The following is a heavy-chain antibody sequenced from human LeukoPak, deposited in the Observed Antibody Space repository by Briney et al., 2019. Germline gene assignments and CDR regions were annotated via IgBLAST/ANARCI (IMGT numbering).Heavy chain of an antibody. Sequence: SETLSLTCAVSGASISGSGYYWGWIRQPPGKGLEWIGNIYSSGSTYYNASLQSRVTISIDTSKNQFSLRLNSDCAKSGGYGLIDYWGQGTRVTVSS. V-gene: IGHV4-39*01. J-gene: IGHJ4*02. CDR3: DY. D-gene: IGHD1-26*01. CDR2: IYSSGST. CDR1: GASISGSGYY.